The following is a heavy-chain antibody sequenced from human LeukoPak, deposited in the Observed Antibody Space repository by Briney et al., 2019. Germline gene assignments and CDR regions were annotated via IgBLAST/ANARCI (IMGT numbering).Heavy chain of an antibody. CDR2: ISSSSSYI. CDR1: GFTFSSYS. V-gene: IGHV3-21*01. CDR3: ARDGRRSSGWYGGWFDP. Sequence: PGGSLRLSCAASGFTFSSYSMNWVRQAPGKGLEWVSSISSSSSYIYYADSVKGRFTISRDNAKNSLYLQMNSLRAEDTAVYYCARDGRRSSGWYGGWFDPWGQGTLVTVSS. J-gene: IGHJ5*02. D-gene: IGHD6-19*01.